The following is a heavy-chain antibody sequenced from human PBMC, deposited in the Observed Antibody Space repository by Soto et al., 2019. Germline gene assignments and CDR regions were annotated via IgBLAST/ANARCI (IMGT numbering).Heavy chain of an antibody. D-gene: IGHD5-18*01. CDR2: IFYRGNP. CDR3: ARASPVVTDV. J-gene: IGHJ6*02. V-gene: IGHV4-30-4*01. CDR1: GGSLRSGNYY. Sequence: QVQLQESGPGLVKPSQTLSLTCTVSGGSLRSGNYYWSWIRQPPGKGLEWIGYIFYRGNPYYTPSLKCRVTLSLDTSKNQVALKLSSVTAADTALYYCARASPVVTDVWCQGTTVTVSS.